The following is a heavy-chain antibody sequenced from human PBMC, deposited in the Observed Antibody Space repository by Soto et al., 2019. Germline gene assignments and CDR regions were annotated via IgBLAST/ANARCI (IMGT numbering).Heavy chain of an antibody. CDR3: AKSSRTQLHGYFDY. Sequence: AGGSLRLSCAASGFTFSNYAVTWVRQAPGKGLEWVSTISGSGGSTYYADSVKGRFTISRDNSKNTLYLQMNSLRAEDTAVYYCAKSSRTQLHGYFDYWGQGTLVTVSS. D-gene: IGHD3-10*01. V-gene: IGHV3-23*01. CDR1: GFTFSNYA. CDR2: ISGSGGST. J-gene: IGHJ4*02.